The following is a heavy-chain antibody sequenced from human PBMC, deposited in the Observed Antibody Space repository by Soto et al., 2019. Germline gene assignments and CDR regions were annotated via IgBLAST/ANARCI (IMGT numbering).Heavy chain of an antibody. Sequence: QVQLQQWGAGLLKPSETLSLTCAVYGGSFSGYQWSWIRQTPGKGLEWIGEINDSGNINYNPSLKSRVTIVLDTPKKQISLKLSSVTAAASAVYYCARGLILWFGELSRRGGYYYYMDVWGKGTTVTVSS. CDR3: ARGLILWFGELSRRGGYYYYMDV. CDR1: GGSFSGYQ. J-gene: IGHJ6*03. D-gene: IGHD3-10*01. CDR2: INDSGNI. V-gene: IGHV4-34*01.